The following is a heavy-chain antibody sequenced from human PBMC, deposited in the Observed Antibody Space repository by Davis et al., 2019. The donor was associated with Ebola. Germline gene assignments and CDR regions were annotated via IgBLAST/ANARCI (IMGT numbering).Heavy chain of an antibody. J-gene: IGHJ3*02. V-gene: IGHV3-15*01. CDR2: IKSKTEGATT. CDR1: GFTFINAW. Sequence: GESLKISCAASGFTFINAWLTWVRQAPGRGLEWVGRIKSKTEGATTDYAAPVKGRFIISRDDSKNTVHLQMNSLKTEDSAVYYCTAGFCTSTSCHWDDAFDIWGHGTMVTVSS. CDR3: TAGFCTSTSCHWDDAFDI. D-gene: IGHD2/OR15-2a*01.